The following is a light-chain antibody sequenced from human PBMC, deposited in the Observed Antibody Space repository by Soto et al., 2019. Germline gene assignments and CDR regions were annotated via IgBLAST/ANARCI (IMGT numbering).Light chain of an antibody. Sequence: ALTQPPSASGSPGQSVTISCTWTSSDVVAYDYVSWYQQHPGKVPKLMIYEINKRPSGVPDRFSGSKSGNTASLTVSGLQAEDEADYYCSSFAGSNNFPYVFGTGTKVTVL. CDR2: EIN. V-gene: IGLV2-8*01. CDR3: SSFAGSNNFPYV. CDR1: SSDVVAYDY. J-gene: IGLJ1*01.